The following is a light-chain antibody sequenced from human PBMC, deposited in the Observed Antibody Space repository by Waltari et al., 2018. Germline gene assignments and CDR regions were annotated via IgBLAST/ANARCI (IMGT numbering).Light chain of an antibody. Sequence: EIVLTQSPGTLSLSPGERATLPCRASQSVSSSYLAGYQQKPGQAPRLLSYGASSRATGIPDRFSGSGSGTDFTLTISRLEPEDFAVYYCQQYGSSPYTFGQGTKLEIK. V-gene: IGKV3-20*01. J-gene: IGKJ2*01. CDR2: GAS. CDR1: QSVSSSY. CDR3: QQYGSSPYT.